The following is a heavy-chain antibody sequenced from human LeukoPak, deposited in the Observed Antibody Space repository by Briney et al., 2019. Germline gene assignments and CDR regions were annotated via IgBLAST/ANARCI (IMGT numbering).Heavy chain of an antibody. CDR2: IVVGSGNT. Sequence: ALVKVSCKASGFTFTSSAVQWVRQARGQRLEWIGWIVVGSGNTNYAQKFQERVTITRDMSTSTAYMELSSLRSEDTAVYYCAASMGIPDYYYYYGMDVWGQGTTVTVSS. J-gene: IGHJ6*02. D-gene: IGHD7-27*01. CDR1: GFTFTSSA. V-gene: IGHV1-58*01. CDR3: AASMGIPDYYYYYGMDV.